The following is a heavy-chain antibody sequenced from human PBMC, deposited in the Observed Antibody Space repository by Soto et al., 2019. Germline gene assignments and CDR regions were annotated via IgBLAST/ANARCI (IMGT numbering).Heavy chain of an antibody. J-gene: IGHJ6*02. Sequence: GASVKVSCKASGGTFSSYAISWVRQAPGQGLEWMGGIIPIFGTANYARKFQGRVTITADESTSTAYMELSSLRSEDTAVYYCAREEIAEGYYYYGMDVWGQGTTVTVSS. CDR3: AREEIAEGYYYYGMDV. V-gene: IGHV1-69*13. D-gene: IGHD2-21*01. CDR1: GGTFSSYA. CDR2: IIPIFGTA.